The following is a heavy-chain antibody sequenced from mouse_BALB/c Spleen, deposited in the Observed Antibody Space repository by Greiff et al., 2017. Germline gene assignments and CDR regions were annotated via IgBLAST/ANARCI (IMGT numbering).Heavy chain of an antibody. CDR3: ARAQLGREAWFAY. V-gene: IGHV5-4*02. Sequence: EVKLVESGGGLVKPGGSLKLSCAASGFTFSDYYMYWVRQTPEKRLEWVATISDGGSYTYYPDSVKGRFTISRDNAKNNLYLQMSSLKSEDTAMYYCARAQLGREAWFAYWGQGTLVTVSA. J-gene: IGHJ3*01. D-gene: IGHD4-1*02. CDR2: ISDGGSYT. CDR1: GFTFSDYY.